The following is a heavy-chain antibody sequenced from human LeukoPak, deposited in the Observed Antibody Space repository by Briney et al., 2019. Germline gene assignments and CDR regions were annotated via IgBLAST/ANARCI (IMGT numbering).Heavy chain of an antibody. CDR1: GDSISSGSHC. D-gene: IGHD3-10*01. CDR2: IYYSGNR. CDR3: ASLSYGSGSHYNFYFDF. J-gene: IGHJ4*02. V-gene: IGHV4-39*01. Sequence: SETLSLTCTVSGDSISSGSHCWGWIRQPPGKELEWNGNIYYSGNRYYNPSLKSRVTISVDASKNQFSLNLSSVTATGVALSHWASLSYGSGSHYNFYFDFWGQGTLVTVSA.